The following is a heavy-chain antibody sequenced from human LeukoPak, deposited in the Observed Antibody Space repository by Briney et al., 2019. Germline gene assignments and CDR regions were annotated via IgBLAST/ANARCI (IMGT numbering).Heavy chain of an antibody. CDR2: IYWNDDK. V-gene: IGHV2-5*01. CDR3: AHLLPYDFWSGYYTNWFDP. Sequence: SGPTLVNPTQTLTLTCTFSEFSLSTSGVGVGWIRQPPGKALEWLALIYWNDDKRYSPSLKSRLTITKDTSKNQVVLTMTNMDPVDTATYYCAHLLPYDFWSGYYTNWFDPWGQGTLVTVSS. D-gene: IGHD3-3*01. CDR1: EFSLSTSGVG. J-gene: IGHJ5*02.